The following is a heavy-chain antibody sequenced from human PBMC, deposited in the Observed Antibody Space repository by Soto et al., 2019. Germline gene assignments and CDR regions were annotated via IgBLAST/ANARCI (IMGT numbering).Heavy chain of an antibody. Sequence: GGSLRLSCAASGFTFSDYYMSWIRQAPGKGLEWVSYISSSSSYTNYADSVKGRFTISRDNAKNSLYLQMNSLRAEDTAVYYCARDRLAVAADFDYWGQGTLVTVSS. CDR2: ISSSSSYT. CDR1: GFTFSDYY. CDR3: ARDRLAVAADFDY. V-gene: IGHV3-11*06. J-gene: IGHJ4*02. D-gene: IGHD6-19*01.